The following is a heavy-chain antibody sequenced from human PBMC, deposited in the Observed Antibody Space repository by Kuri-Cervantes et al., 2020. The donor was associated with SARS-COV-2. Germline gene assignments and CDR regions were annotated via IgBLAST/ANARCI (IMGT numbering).Heavy chain of an antibody. Sequence: GESLKISCAASGFTFSSYAMSWVRQAPGKGLEWVSAISGSGGSTYYADSVKGRFTISRDNSKNTLYLQMNSLRAEDTAVYYCARRRTYYYDSSGYPNYYYYYMDVWGKGTTVTVSS. CDR1: GFTFSSYA. V-gene: IGHV3-23*01. CDR2: ISGSGGST. CDR3: ARRRTYYYDSSGYPNYYYYYMDV. J-gene: IGHJ6*03. D-gene: IGHD3-22*01.